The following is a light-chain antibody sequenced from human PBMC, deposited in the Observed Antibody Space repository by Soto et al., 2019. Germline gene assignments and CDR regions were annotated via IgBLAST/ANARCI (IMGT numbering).Light chain of an antibody. Sequence: EIVLTQSPGTVSLSPGDRATLSCRTSESVSSSFLAWYQQRLGQAPRLLIYGASSRATGIPDRFSGSGSGTDFTLTISRLEPEDFAVYYCQQYGSSPSTFGQGTKVDIK. CDR2: GAS. J-gene: IGKJ1*01. CDR3: QQYGSSPST. CDR1: ESVSSSF. V-gene: IGKV3-20*01.